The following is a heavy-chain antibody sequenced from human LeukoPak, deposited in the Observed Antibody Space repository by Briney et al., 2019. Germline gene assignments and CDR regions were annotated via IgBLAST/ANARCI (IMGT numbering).Heavy chain of an antibody. CDR1: GFTFSDYC. Sequence: GGSLRLSCAASGFTFSDYCMSWIRQAPGKGLEWISYISSSSSYTNYADSVKGRFTISRDNAKNSLYLQMNSLRAEDTAVYYCARGPVRSSSGRWFDPWGQGTLVTVSS. V-gene: IGHV3-11*06. CDR2: ISSSSSYT. CDR3: ARGPVRSSSGRWFDP. J-gene: IGHJ5*02. D-gene: IGHD6-6*01.